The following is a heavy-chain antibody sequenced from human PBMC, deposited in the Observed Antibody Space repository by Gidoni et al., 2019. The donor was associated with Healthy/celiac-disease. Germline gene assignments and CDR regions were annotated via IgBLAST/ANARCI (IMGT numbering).Heavy chain of an antibody. CDR3: ARGCDSSSWYSGWFDP. D-gene: IGHD6-13*01. CDR1: GGSISSGAYY. CDR2: IYYSGST. J-gene: IGHJ5*02. Sequence: QVQLQESGPGLVKPSQTLSLTCTVSGGSISSGAYYWSWIRQPPGKGLEWIGYIYYSGSTYYNPSLKSRVTISVDTSKNQFSLKLSSVTAADTAVYYCARGCDSSSWYSGWFDPWGQGTLVTVSS. V-gene: IGHV4-30-4*01.